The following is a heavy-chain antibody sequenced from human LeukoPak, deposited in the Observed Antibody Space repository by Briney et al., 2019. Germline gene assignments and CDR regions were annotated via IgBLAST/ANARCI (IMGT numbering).Heavy chain of an antibody. D-gene: IGHD3-10*01. CDR1: GFTYSSNW. Sequence: PGGSLRLSCAASGFTYSSNWMHWVRQAPGKGLVWVSRVDSYGSSTTYADSVKGRFTISRDNAKNTLYLQMNSLRAEDTAVYYCATGVTAFDYWGQGSLVTVSS. V-gene: IGHV3-74*01. CDR3: ATGVTAFDY. J-gene: IGHJ4*02. CDR2: VDSYGSST.